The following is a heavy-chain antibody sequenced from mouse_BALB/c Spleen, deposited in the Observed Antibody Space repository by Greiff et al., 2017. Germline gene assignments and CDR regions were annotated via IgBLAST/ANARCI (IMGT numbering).Heavy chain of an antibody. J-gene: IGHJ4*01. V-gene: IGHV1S56*01. CDR1: GYTFTSYY. CDR3: ARDRAQGMDY. Sequence: QVQLQQSGPELVKPGASVRISCKASGYTFTSYYIHWVKQRPGQGLEWIGWIYPGNVNTKYNEKFKGKATLTADKSSSTAYMQLSSLTSEDSAVYFCARDRAQGMDYWGQGTSVTVSS. D-gene: IGHD3-2*02. CDR2: IYPGNVNT.